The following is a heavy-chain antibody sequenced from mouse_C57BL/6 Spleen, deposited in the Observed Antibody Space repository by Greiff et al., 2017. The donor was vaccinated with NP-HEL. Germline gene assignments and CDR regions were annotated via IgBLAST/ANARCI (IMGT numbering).Heavy chain of an antibody. CDR3: ARCPYSYFDV. CDR1: GYAFSSSW. J-gene: IGHJ1*03. CDR2: IYPGDGDT. V-gene: IGHV1-82*01. Sequence: QVQLQQSGPELVKPGASVKISCKASGYAFSSSWMNWVKQRPGKGLEWIGRIYPGDGDTNYNGKFKGKATLTADKSSSTAYMQLSSLTSEDSAVYFCARCPYSYFDVWGTGTTVTVSS.